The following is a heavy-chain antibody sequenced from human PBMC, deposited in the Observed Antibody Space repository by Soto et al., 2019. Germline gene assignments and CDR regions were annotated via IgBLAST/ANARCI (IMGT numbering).Heavy chain of an antibody. CDR2: ISWNSGRV. CDR1: GFIFDDYA. CDR3: AKDIRILWVGELFSAVFDV. Sequence: EVQLVESGGGLVQPGRSLRLSCAASGFIFDDYAMYWVRQAPGKGLEWVSGISWNSGRVGYGDFVKGRFTISRDNAKKSMYLQMNSLRPEDTALYYCAKDIRILWVGELFSAVFDVWGRGKMVTVSS. V-gene: IGHV3-9*01. J-gene: IGHJ3*01. D-gene: IGHD3-10*01.